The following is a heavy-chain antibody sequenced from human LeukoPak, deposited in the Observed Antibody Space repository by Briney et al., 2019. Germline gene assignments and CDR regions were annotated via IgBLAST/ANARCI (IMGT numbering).Heavy chain of an antibody. Sequence: ASVKVSCKASGYSFTDYYIHWVRQAPGQGLEWMGWIYPNRGGTNYAQKFQDRVTMTSDTSISTAYMELNSLRAEDTAVYYCARVTGSDSGWHFDYWGQGALVTVSS. CDR1: GYSFTDYY. J-gene: IGHJ4*02. D-gene: IGHD5-12*01. V-gene: IGHV1-2*02. CDR2: IYPNRGGT. CDR3: ARVTGSDSGWHFDY.